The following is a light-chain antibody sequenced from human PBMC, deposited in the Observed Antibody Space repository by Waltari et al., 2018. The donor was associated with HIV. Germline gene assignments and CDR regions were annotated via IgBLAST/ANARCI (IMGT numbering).Light chain of an antibody. CDR1: QSVRTK. Sequence: VMTQSPATLSASPGDRTTLSCRASQSVRTKLAWYQQKPGQPPRLLIYGASTRATGIAARFSGSGSGTEFTLTINSLQSEDYAVYYCQQYDYWPPWTFGQGTKVEMK. V-gene: IGKV3-15*01. CDR3: QQYDYWPPWT. J-gene: IGKJ1*01. CDR2: GAS.